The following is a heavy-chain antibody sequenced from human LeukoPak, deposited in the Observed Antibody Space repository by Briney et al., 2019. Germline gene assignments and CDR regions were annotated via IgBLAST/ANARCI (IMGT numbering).Heavy chain of an antibody. CDR3: GITRGWDDAFDI. CDR2: INPSGGST. J-gene: IGHJ3*02. Sequence: ASVKVSCKASGYTFTSYYMHWVRQAPGQGLEWMGIINPSGGSTSYAQKFQGRVTMTRDTSTSTVYMELSGLRSEDTAVYYCGITRGWDDAFDIWGQGTMVTVSS. V-gene: IGHV1-46*01. D-gene: IGHD1-14*01. CDR1: GYTFTSYY.